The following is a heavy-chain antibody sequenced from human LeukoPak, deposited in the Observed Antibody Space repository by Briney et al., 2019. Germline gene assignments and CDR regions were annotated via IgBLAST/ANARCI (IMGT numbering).Heavy chain of an antibody. Sequence: PSETLSLTCTVSGGSISSSSYYWGWIRQPPGKGLEWIGSIYYSGSTYYNPSLKSRVTISVDTSKNQFSLKLSSVTAADTAVYYCARRRRGYSGVNAFDIWGQGTMVTVSS. D-gene: IGHD5-12*01. CDR1: GGSISSSSYY. CDR3: ARRRRGYSGVNAFDI. V-gene: IGHV4-39*01. CDR2: IYYSGST. J-gene: IGHJ3*02.